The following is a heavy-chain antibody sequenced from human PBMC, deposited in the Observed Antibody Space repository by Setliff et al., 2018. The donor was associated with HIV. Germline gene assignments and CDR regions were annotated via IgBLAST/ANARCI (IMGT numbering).Heavy chain of an antibody. Sequence: PGGSLRLSCAASGFTFSSYWMSWVRQAPGKGLEWVANIKQDGSEKYYVDSVKGRFTISRDNAKNSLYLQMNSLRAEDTAVYYCARDVTWRVRTYIDYWGQGALVTVSS. CDR1: GFTFSSYW. CDR3: ARDVTWRVRTYIDY. CDR2: IKQDGSEK. J-gene: IGHJ4*02. D-gene: IGHD3-3*01. V-gene: IGHV3-7*01.